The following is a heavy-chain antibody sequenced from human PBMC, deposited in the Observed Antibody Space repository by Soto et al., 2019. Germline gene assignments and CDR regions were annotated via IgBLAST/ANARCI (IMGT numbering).Heavy chain of an antibody. V-gene: IGHV3-23*01. CDR2: LTPRGTT. D-gene: IGHD2-15*01. J-gene: IGHJ4*02. CDR3: AKRATTVPTPGNYFDC. CDR1: GFSFSDYS. Sequence: EVQLLESGGDLVQPGGSPRLSCAASGFSFSDYSMTWVRQAPGRGLEWVSTLTPRGTTYYADSVKGRFTISRDNYRNTLSLQMYNLRAEDTARYYCAKRATTVPTPGNYFDCWGQGTLVTVSS.